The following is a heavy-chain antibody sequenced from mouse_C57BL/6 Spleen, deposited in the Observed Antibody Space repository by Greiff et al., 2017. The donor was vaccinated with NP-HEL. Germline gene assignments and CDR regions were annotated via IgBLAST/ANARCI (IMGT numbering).Heavy chain of an antibody. D-gene: IGHD1-1*01. CDR2: IDPSDSET. J-gene: IGHJ2*01. CDR1: GYTSTSYW. CDR3: ARWGYGSSYYFDY. V-gene: IGHV1-52*01. Sequence: VQLQQPGAELVRPGSSVKLSCKASGYTSTSYWMHWVKQRPIQGLEWIGNIDPSDSETHYNQKFKDKATLTVDKSSSTAYMQLSSLTSEDSAIYYCARWGYGSSYYFDYWGQGTTLTVSS.